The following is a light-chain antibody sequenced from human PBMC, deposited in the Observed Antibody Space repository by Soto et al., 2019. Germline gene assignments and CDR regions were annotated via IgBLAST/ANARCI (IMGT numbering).Light chain of an antibody. CDR2: GNS. Sequence: QYVLTQPPSVSGAPGQRVTISCTGSSSHIGAGYDVHWYQQLPGTAPKLLIYGNSNRPSGVPDRFSGSKSGTSASLAITGLQAEDEADYYCQSYDSSLSGVVFGGGTKLTGL. J-gene: IGLJ2*01. V-gene: IGLV1-40*01. CDR1: SSHIGAGYD. CDR3: QSYDSSLSGVV.